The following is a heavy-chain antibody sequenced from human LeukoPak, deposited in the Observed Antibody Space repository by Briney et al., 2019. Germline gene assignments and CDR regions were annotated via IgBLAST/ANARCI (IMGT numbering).Heavy chain of an antibody. CDR2: INHSGST. CDR1: GGSFSGYY. D-gene: IGHD2-2*02. Sequence: SETLSLTCAVYGGSFSGYYWSWIRQPPGKGLEWIGEINHSGSTNYNPSLKSRATISVDTSKNQFSLKLSSVTAPDTAVYYCARRFRYCSSTSCYTGRLGHNWFDPWGQGTLVTVSS. J-gene: IGHJ5*02. CDR3: ARRFRYCSSTSCYTGRLGHNWFDP. V-gene: IGHV4-34*01.